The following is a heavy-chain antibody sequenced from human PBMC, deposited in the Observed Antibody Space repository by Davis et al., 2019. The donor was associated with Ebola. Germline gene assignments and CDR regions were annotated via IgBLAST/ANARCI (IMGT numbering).Heavy chain of an antibody. Sequence: GESLKISCAASGFTVSSNYMSWVRQAPGKGLEWVAVISYDGSNKYYADSVKGRFTISRDNSKSTLYLQMNSLRAEDTAVYYCARQMTTVTTVGSPVPYWGQGTLVTVSS. D-gene: IGHD4-11*01. CDR2: ISYDGSNK. CDR3: ARQMTTVTTVGSPVPY. V-gene: IGHV3-30-3*01. CDR1: GFTVSSNY. J-gene: IGHJ4*02.